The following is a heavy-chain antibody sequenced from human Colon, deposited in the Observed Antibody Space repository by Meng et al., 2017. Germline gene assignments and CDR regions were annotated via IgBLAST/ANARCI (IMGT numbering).Heavy chain of an antibody. CDR1: GGSNSSSNW. V-gene: IGHV4-4*02. CDR3: ASFPPPGKQWLVTDY. CDR2: IYHSGST. D-gene: IGHD6-19*01. J-gene: IGHJ4*02. Sequence: QVQLPEAGPGLVKPSGPLSLTCAVSGGSNSSSNWWSWVRQPPGKGLEWIGEIYHSGSTNYNPSLKSRVTISVDKSKNQFSLKLSSVTAADTAVYYCASFPPPGKQWLVTDYWGQGTLVTVSS.